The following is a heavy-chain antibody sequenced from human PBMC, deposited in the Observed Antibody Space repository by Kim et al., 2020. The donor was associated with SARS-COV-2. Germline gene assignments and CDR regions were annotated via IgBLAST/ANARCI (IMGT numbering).Heavy chain of an antibody. Sequence: SQKLHGRVTISRDTSATTAYMELRSLKSEDTALYYCARDETPNYYYGMDVWGQGTTVFVSS. CDR3: ARDETPNYYYGMDV. J-gene: IGHJ6*02. V-gene: IGHV1-3*01.